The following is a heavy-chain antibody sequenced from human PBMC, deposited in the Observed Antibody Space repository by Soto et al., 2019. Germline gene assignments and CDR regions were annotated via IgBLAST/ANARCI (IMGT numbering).Heavy chain of an antibody. CDR1: GFTFSSYS. V-gene: IGHV3-21*01. CDR3: ARDDGSGSYYAQDFDY. D-gene: IGHD1-26*01. Sequence: GGSLRLSCAASGFTFSSYSMNWVRQAPGKGLEWVACISSISSNIYYADSVKGRFTIARDNSKNTLYLQMNSLRAEDTAVYYCARDDGSGSYYAQDFDYWGQGTLVTVSS. J-gene: IGHJ4*02. CDR2: ISSISSNI.